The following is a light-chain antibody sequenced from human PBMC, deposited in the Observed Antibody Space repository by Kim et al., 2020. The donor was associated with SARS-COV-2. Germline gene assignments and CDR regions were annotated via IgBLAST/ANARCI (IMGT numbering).Light chain of an antibody. CDR1: NIAGNS. V-gene: IGLV3-21*01. Sequence: SYELTQPPSVSVSPGQTARITCGGNNIAGNSVYWYQQKSGQAPVLVMYYDSERPSGIPERFSGSNSATTATLTISRVEAGDEADYYCQVWDTDSDHNVFG. CDR3: QVWDTDSDHNV. CDR2: YDS. J-gene: IGLJ1*01.